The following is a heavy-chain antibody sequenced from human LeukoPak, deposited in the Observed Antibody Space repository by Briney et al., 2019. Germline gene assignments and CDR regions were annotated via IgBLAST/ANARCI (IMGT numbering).Heavy chain of an antibody. J-gene: IGHJ4*02. Sequence: GESLKISCKGSGYSFTTYWIGWVRQMPGKGLEWMGNIYLDDSDIKYSPSFQGQVTISADKSISTAYLQWCSLQASDTAIYYCARLTVAAFANWGQGTLVTVSS. D-gene: IGHD6-19*01. CDR3: ARLTVAAFAN. CDR1: GYSFTTYW. CDR2: IYLDDSDI. V-gene: IGHV5-51*01.